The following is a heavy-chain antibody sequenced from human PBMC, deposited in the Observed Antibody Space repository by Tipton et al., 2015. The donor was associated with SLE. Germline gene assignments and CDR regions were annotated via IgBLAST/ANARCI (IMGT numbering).Heavy chain of an antibody. Sequence: LRLSCTVDGGSFSNFYWTWVRQPPGKGLEWIGEIVPGGRTNYGPSLKSRVTLSIDTSKNPFSLMLTSVTAPDTAVYYCATGMSNLWGQGTLVTVPS. D-gene: IGHD2/OR15-2a*01. V-gene: IGHV4-34*01. CDR2: IVPGGRT. CDR1: GGSFSNFY. J-gene: IGHJ4*02. CDR3: ATGMSNL.